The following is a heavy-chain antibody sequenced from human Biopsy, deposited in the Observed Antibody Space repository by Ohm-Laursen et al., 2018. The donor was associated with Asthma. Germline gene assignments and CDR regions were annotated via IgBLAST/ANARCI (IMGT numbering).Heavy chain of an antibody. V-gene: IGHV3-30*18. CDR2: MSFDGRQT. D-gene: IGHD3-3*01. J-gene: IGHJ3*02. CDR3: AKERYYDFWSGNPI. Sequence: LRLSCTASGFSFGSYGMHWVRQAPGKGLEWVAVMSFDGRQTYYADSVKGRFTISRDNSKNTLYLQMNSLRAEDTAVYYCAKERYYDFWSGNPIWGQGTRVTVSS. CDR1: GFSFGSYG.